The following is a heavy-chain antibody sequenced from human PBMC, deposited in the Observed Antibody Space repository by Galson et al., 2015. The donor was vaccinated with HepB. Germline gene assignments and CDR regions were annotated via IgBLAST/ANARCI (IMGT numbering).Heavy chain of an antibody. CDR2: ISAYNGNT. CDR1: GYTFTSYG. V-gene: IGHV1-18*04. Sequence: SVKVSCKASGYTFTSYGISWVRQAPGQGLEWMGWISAYNGNTNYAQKLQGRVTMTTDTSTSTAYMELRSLRSDDTAVYYCARDSNYDILTGYQWGAFDIWGHGTMVTVSS. D-gene: IGHD3-9*01. CDR3: ARDSNYDILTGYQWGAFDI. J-gene: IGHJ3*02.